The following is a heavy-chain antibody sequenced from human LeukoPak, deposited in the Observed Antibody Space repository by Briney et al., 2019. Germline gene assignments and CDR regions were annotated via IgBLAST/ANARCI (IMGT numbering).Heavy chain of an antibody. D-gene: IGHD6-19*01. CDR1: GDSISSTSYY. CDR2: IYYSGST. J-gene: IGHJ4*02. CDR3: ARQEALSSGPGGTNY. Sequence: SETLSLTCTVSGDSISSTSYYWGWIRQPPGKGLEWIGSIYYSGSTYYNPSLKSRVTISVDTSKNQFSLKLSSVTAADTAVYYGARQEALSSGPGGTNYWGQGTLVTVSS. V-gene: IGHV4-39*01.